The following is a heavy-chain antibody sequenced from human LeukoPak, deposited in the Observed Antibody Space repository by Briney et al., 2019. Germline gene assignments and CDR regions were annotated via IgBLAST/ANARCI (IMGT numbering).Heavy chain of an antibody. V-gene: IGHV3-13*01. J-gene: IGHJ6*04. CDR1: GFTFSSYD. Sequence: PGGSLRLSCAASGFTFSSYDTYWVRQSTGEGLEWVSAINIAGDTYYAASVKGRFTISRENAKNSLSLQMNSLRAGDTAVYYCARGVPFGEKGIDVWGKGTTVTVSS. CDR3: ARGVPFGEKGIDV. CDR2: INIAGDT. D-gene: IGHD3-10*01.